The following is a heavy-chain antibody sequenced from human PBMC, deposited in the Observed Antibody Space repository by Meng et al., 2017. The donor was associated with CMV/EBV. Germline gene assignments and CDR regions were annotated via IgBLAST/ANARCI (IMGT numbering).Heavy chain of an antibody. J-gene: IGHJ6*02. Sequence: GSLRLSCTVSGGSISSYYWSWIRQPPGKGLEWIGYIYYSGSTNYNPSLKSRVTISVDKSKNQFSLKLSSVTAADTAVYYCARDKDGDGYNIGNGMDVWGQGTTVTVSS. CDR2: IYYSGST. CDR1: GGSISSYY. CDR3: ARDKDGDGYNIGNGMDV. D-gene: IGHD5-24*01. V-gene: IGHV4-59*01.